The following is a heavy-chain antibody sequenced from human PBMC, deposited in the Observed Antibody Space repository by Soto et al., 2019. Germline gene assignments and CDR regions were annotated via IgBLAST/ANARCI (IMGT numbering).Heavy chain of an antibody. J-gene: IGHJ4*02. CDR2: IYYSGST. Sequence: SETLSLTCTVSGGSISSYYWSWIRQPPGKGLEWIGYIYYSGSTNYNPSLKSRVTISVDTSKNQLSLKLSSVTAADTAVYYCARAGYGDYALDYWGQGTLVTVSS. D-gene: IGHD4-17*01. CDR1: GGSISSYY. CDR3: ARAGYGDYALDY. V-gene: IGHV4-59*08.